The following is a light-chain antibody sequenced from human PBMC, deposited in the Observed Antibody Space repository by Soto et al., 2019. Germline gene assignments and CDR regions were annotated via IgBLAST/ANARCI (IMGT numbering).Light chain of an antibody. V-gene: IGKV3-11*01. Sequence: EILLTESPATLALSPGERATLACRAIQSVAGHVALYQHKPVQAPRLLIECAGDRATGIPARFSGSGSETDFTLTISSLEPDDFAVYYCQQRNNWPPSITFGQGTRLEIK. CDR1: QSVAGH. J-gene: IGKJ5*01. CDR2: CAG. CDR3: QQRNNWPPSIT.